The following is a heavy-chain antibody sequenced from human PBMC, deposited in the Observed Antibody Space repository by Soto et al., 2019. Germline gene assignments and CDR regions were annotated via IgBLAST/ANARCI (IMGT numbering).Heavy chain of an antibody. D-gene: IGHD3-10*01. V-gene: IGHV4-59*01. J-gene: IGHJ3*01. Sequence: TSETLCLTCTVSGGTISSYYWSWIRQPPGKGLEWIGYIYYSGSTNYNPSLKSRVTISVDTSKNQFSLKLSSVTAADTAVYYCARVWGGAFDFWGQGTMVT. CDR1: GGTISSYY. CDR3: ARVWGGAFDF. CDR2: IYYSGST.